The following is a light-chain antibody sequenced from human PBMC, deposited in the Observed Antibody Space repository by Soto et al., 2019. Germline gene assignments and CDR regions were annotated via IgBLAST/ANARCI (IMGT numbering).Light chain of an antibody. CDR3: RQFNSALFS. Sequence: EIVLTQSPGTLSLSPGETATLSCRASQSITGNFLAWYQQKSGEPPRLLIYEASTRASGTPDRFSGSGSETDFTLTISGLEPEEFAVYYCRQFNSALFSFGQGTRLEIK. CDR2: EAS. V-gene: IGKV3-20*01. CDR1: QSITGNF. J-gene: IGKJ2*03.